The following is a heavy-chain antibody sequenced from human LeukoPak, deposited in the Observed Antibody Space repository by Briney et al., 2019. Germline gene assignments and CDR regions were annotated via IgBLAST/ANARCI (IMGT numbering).Heavy chain of an antibody. J-gene: IGHJ4*02. CDR2: ISSSGSTI. Sequence: PGGSRRLSCAASGFTFSSYEMNWVRQAPGKGLEWVSYISSSGSTIYYADSVKGRFTISRDNAKNSLYLKMNSRRAEDTAVYYCARDSVRDGYNPRDFDYWGQGTLVTVSA. CDR3: ARDSVRDGYNPRDFDY. CDR1: GFTFSSYE. V-gene: IGHV3-48*03. D-gene: IGHD5-24*01.